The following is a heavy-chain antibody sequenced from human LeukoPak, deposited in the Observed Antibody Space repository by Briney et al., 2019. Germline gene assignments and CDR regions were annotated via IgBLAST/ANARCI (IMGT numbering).Heavy chain of an antibody. CDR2: IRASGGST. CDR1: GFTFSSYA. V-gene: IGHV3-23*01. Sequence: GRSLRLSCAASGFTFSSYAMHWVRQAPGKGLEWVSTIRASGGSTFYAASVEGRFTISRDNSKNPLYLQMNSLRADDTAVYYCAKGGYTSYFDYWGQGTLVTVSS. CDR3: AKGGYTSYFDY. J-gene: IGHJ4*02. D-gene: IGHD6-13*01.